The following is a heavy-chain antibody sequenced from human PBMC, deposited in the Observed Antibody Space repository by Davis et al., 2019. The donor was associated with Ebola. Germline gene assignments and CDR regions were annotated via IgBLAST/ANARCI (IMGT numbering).Heavy chain of an antibody. CDR2: ISAYNGNT. V-gene: IGHV1-18*04. CDR3: ARDGGLLWFGEYKDAFDI. CDR1: GYTFTSYG. J-gene: IGHJ3*02. D-gene: IGHD3-10*01. Sequence: AASVKVSCKASGYTFTSYGISWVRQAPGQGLERLGWISAYNGNTNYAQKLQGRVTMTTDTSTSTAYMELRSLRSDDTAVYYCARDGGLLWFGEYKDAFDIWGQGTMVTVSS.